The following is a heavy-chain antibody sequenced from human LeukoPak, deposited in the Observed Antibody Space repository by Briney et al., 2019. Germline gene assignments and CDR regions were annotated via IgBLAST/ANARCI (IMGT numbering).Heavy chain of an antibody. CDR2: ISYDGSNK. CDR1: GFTFSSYA. J-gene: IGHJ6*03. Sequence: PGRSLRLSCAASGFTFSSYAMHWVRQAPGKGLEWVAVISYDGSNKYYVDSVKGRFTISRDNSKNTLYLQMNSLRAEDTAVYYCAKTGAGYYYMDVWGKGTTVTVSS. V-gene: IGHV3-30-3*02. CDR3: AKTGAGYYYMDV. D-gene: IGHD7-27*01.